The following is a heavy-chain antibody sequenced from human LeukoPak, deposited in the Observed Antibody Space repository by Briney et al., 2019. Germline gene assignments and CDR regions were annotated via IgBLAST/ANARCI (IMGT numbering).Heavy chain of an antibody. CDR3: ARGPTIFGVVIIRRRVWFDP. V-gene: IGHV4-34*01. J-gene: IGHJ5*02. CDR2: INHSGST. D-gene: IGHD3-3*01. Sequence: PSETLSLTCSVYGGSFSGYYWSWIRQPPGKGLEWIGEINHSGSTNYNPSLKSRVTISVDTSKNQFSLKLSSVTAADTAVYYCARGPTIFGVVIIRRRVWFDPWGQGTLVTVSS. CDR1: GGSFSGYY.